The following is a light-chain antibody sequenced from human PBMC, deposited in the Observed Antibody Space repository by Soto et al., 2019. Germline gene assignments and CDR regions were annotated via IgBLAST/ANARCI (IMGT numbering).Light chain of an antibody. V-gene: IGLV2-11*01. Sequence: QSVLTQPASVSGSPGQSITISCTGTSSDLAIYNYVSWYQQHPGKAPKLMIYDVSKRPSGVPDRFSGSKSGNTASLTISGLQAEDEADYYCCSYAGSYTSKVFGTGTKVTVL. J-gene: IGLJ1*01. CDR2: DVS. CDR3: CSYAGSYTSKV. CDR1: SSDLAIYNY.